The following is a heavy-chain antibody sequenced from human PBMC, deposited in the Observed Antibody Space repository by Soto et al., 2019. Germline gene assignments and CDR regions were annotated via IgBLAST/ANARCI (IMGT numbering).Heavy chain of an antibody. J-gene: IGHJ4*02. D-gene: IGHD2-8*01. CDR3: ASSAPRNCPNGVCYATSFDY. CDR1: GFTFSSYD. CDR2: IGTAGDT. V-gene: IGHV3-13*01. Sequence: EVQLVESGGGLVQPGGPLRHSCAAAGFTFSSYDMHWVRQATGKGLEWVSAIGTAGDTYYPGSVKGRFTISRENAKNSLYLQMNSLRAGDTAVYYCASSAPRNCPNGVCYATSFDYWGQGTLVTVSS.